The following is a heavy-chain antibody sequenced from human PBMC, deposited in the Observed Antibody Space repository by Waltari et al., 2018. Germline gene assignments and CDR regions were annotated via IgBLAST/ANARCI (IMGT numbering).Heavy chain of an antibody. CDR1: GLSIRGYT. CDR2: FIPLSWSQ. CDR3: ARGYRYDSSERFYLDY. J-gene: IGHJ4*02. V-gene: IGHV1-69*12. D-gene: IGHD3-16*02. Sequence: QVQLAQSGAEVKSPGSSVTISCKASGLSIRGYTSSWVRQAPGQGLEWMGGFIPLSWSQIYTQKFQGRLTITADGSTRTTVMELRNLKYEDTAVYFCARGYRYDSSERFYLDYWGQGTPVIVS.